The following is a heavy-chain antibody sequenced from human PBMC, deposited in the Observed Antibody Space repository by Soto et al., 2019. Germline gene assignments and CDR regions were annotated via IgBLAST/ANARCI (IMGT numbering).Heavy chain of an antibody. CDR3: ARLLGRWRYYYDSSGYYYPYYFDY. D-gene: IGHD3-22*01. CDR2: IYYSGST. V-gene: IGHV4-39*01. Sequence: PSETLSLTCTVSGGSISSSSYYWGWIRQPPGKGLEWIGSIYYSGSTYYNPSLKSRVTISVDTSKNQFSLKLSSVTAADTAVYYCARLLGRWRYYYDSSGYYYPYYFDYWGQGTLVTVSS. J-gene: IGHJ4*02. CDR1: GGSISSSSYY.